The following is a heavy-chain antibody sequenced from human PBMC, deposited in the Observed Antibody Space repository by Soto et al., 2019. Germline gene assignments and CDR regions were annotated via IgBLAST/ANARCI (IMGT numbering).Heavy chain of an antibody. CDR2: ISYDGSNK. J-gene: IGHJ4*02. V-gene: IGHV3-30*18. CDR3: AKEGSTYYDSSGYFGY. Sequence: PGVSLRLSCAPSGFTFSSYGMHWVRQAPGKGLEWVAVISYDGSNKYYADSVEGRFTISRDNSKNTLYLQMNSLRAEDTAVYYCAKEGSTYYDSSGYFGYWGQGT. D-gene: IGHD3-22*01. CDR1: GFTFSSYG.